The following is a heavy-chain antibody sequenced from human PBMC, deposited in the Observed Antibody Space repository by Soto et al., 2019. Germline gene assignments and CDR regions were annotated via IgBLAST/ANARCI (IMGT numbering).Heavy chain of an antibody. CDR2: IYYSGST. Sequence: SETLSLTCTVSGGSISSYYWSWIRQPPGKGLEWIGYIYYSGSTNYNPSLKSRVTISVDTSKNQFPLMLSSVTAADTAVYYCARHVYGSGSYYNDYWGQGTLVTVSS. V-gene: IGHV4-59*08. CDR3: ARHVYGSGSYYNDY. J-gene: IGHJ4*02. D-gene: IGHD3-10*01. CDR1: GGSISSYY.